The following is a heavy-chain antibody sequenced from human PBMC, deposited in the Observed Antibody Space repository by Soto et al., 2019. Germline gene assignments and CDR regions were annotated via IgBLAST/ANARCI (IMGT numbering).Heavy chain of an antibody. J-gene: IGHJ4*02. CDR1: GFTFSSYA. Sequence: PGGSLRLSCAASGFTFSSYAMSWVRQAPGKGLEWVSAISGSGGSTYYADSVKGRFTISRDNSKNTLYLQMNSLRAEDTAVYYCAKYTPLYYDILTGYQTYYRVFDYWGQGTLVTVSS. V-gene: IGHV3-23*01. D-gene: IGHD3-9*01. CDR2: ISGSGGST. CDR3: AKYTPLYYDILTGYQTYYRVFDY.